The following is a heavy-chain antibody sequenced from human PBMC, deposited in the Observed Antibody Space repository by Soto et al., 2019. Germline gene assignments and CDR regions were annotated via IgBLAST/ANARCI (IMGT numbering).Heavy chain of an antibody. CDR2: IYYSGST. CDR1: GGSINSGDYY. CDR3: ARLYTGYEAFDY. V-gene: IGHV4-30-4*01. J-gene: IGHJ4*02. Sequence: PSETLSLTCSVSGGSINSGDYYWSWIRQSPGKGPEWIGYIYYSGSTYYNPSLKSRSTISIDTSKNQFFLDVDSVTAADTAVYYCARLYTGYEAFDYWGQGTLVTVSS. D-gene: IGHD5-12*01.